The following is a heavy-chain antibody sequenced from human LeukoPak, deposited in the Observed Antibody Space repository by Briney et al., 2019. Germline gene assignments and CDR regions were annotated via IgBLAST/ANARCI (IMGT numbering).Heavy chain of an antibody. CDR2: INSDGSWT. CDR3: VSFYETY. J-gene: IGHJ4*02. V-gene: IGHV3-74*01. D-gene: IGHD2/OR15-2a*01. CDR1: GNYW. Sequence: GSLRLSCAASGNYWMHWVRQAPGKGLVWVSHINSDGSWTSYADSVKGRFTISKDNAENTVYLQMNSLRAEDTAVYYCVSFYETYWGRGTLVTVS.